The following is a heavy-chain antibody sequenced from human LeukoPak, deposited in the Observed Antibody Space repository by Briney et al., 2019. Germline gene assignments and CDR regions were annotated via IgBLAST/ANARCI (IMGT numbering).Heavy chain of an antibody. V-gene: IGHV4-39*01. Sequence: SETLSLTCTVSGGSITSSYYWGWIRQPPGTGLEWIGSISSSGGTYYNPSLKSRFTMSVDTSKSQFSLKLNSVTAADTAVYSCARQERRDGSPKGCFDIWGQGTMVTVSS. CDR2: ISSSGGT. CDR1: GGSITSSYY. CDR3: ARQERRDGSPKGCFDI. D-gene: IGHD5-24*01. J-gene: IGHJ3*02.